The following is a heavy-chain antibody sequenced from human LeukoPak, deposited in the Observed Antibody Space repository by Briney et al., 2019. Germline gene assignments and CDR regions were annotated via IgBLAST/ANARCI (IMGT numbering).Heavy chain of an antibody. CDR2: ISYDGSNK. V-gene: IGHV3-30-3*01. J-gene: IGHJ4*02. CDR1: GFTFSSYA. Sequence: GRSLRLSCAASGFTFSSYAMHWVRQAPGKGLEWVAVISYDGSNKYYADSVKGRFTISRDNSKNTLYLQMNSLRAEDTAVYYCAKDLVAAAAGHYFDYWGQGTLVTVSS. CDR3: AKDLVAAAAGHYFDY. D-gene: IGHD6-13*01.